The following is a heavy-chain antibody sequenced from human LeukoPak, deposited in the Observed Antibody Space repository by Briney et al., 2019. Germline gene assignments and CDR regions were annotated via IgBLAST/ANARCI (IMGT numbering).Heavy chain of an antibody. V-gene: IGHV3-53*01. D-gene: IGHD1-14*01. CDR3: ARGVEPLATNTLAY. CDR1: GFTVITND. CDR2: LYSDGNT. J-gene: IGHJ4*02. Sequence: GGSLRLSCAASGFTVITNDMTWVRQAPGKGLEWVSVLYSDGNTKYADSVQGRFTISRDNSKNTLYLEMNSLSPDDTAVYYCARGVEPLATNTLAYWGQGTLVTVSS.